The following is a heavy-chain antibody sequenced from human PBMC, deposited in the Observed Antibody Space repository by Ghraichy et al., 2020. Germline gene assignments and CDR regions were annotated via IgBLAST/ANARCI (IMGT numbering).Heavy chain of an antibody. Sequence: SQTLSLTCTVSGGSIRTYYWTWIRQAPGKGLEWIGNMYYSGSTIYNPSLKSQVTISVDTSRNQFSLKVTSVAAADTAVYYCARQRGYYYYTMDVWGQETTVTVSS. V-gene: IGHV4-59*08. CDR3: ARQRGYYYYTMDV. CDR2: MYYSGST. J-gene: IGHJ6*02. CDR1: GGSIRTYY.